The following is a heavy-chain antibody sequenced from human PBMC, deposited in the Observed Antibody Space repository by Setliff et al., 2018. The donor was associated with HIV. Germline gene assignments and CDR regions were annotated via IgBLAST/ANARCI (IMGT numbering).Heavy chain of an antibody. V-gene: IGHV3-15*01. D-gene: IGHD3-3*01. CDR1: GITFTNAW. J-gene: IGHJ3*01. Sequence: AGGSLRLSCAASGITFTNAWMSWVRQAPGKGLEWVGRIKSKTDGGTPGYAAPVKGRFTISRDDSKKTLYLHMSSLKTEDTAMYCCTTVKRWDDLWSGYWVHAFDVWGQGTMVTVSS. CDR3: TTVKRWDDLWSGYWVHAFDV. CDR2: IKSKTDGGTP.